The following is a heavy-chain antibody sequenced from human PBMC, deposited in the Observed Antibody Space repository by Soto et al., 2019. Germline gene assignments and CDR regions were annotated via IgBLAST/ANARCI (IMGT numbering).Heavy chain of an antibody. CDR1: GFTFNDHA. CDR3: AKQLVGEPVWFDA. Sequence: SLRLSCAASGFTFNDHAMHWLRQAPGQGLERVSGISWNSGSIGYADSVKGRFTISRDKAKKSLYLQMKSLRAEDTALCFCAKQLVGEPVWFDAWGEGVLVTVTS. CDR2: ISWNSGSI. J-gene: IGHJ5*02. D-gene: IGHD3-16*01. V-gene: IGHV3-9*01.